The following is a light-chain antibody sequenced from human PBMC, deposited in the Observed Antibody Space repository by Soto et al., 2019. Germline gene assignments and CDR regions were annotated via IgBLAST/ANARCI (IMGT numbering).Light chain of an antibody. Sequence: EIVLTQSPGTLSLSPGEGATLSCRASQSVSSSYLAWYQQKPGQAPRILIYGESSRATGIPDRFSGSGSGTDLTLTISRLEPEDFAVYYCQKYGSSPITFGQGTRLEIK. V-gene: IGKV3-20*01. J-gene: IGKJ5*01. CDR3: QKYGSSPIT. CDR1: QSVSSSY. CDR2: GES.